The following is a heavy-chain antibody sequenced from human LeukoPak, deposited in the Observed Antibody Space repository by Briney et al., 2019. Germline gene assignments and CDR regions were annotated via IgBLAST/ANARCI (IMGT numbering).Heavy chain of an antibody. V-gene: IGHV3-30*18. CDR3: AKGAVAGDY. CDR1: GFTFSSYG. D-gene: IGHD6-19*01. Sequence: GGSLRLSCAASGFTFSSYGMHWVRQAPGKGLEWVAVISYDGTNKYYADSVKGRFTISRDNSKNTLYLQNNSLGAEDTALYYCAKGAVAGDYWGQGTLVSVSS. J-gene: IGHJ4*02. CDR2: ISYDGTNK.